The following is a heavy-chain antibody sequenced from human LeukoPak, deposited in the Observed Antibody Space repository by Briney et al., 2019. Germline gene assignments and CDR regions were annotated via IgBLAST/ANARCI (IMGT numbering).Heavy chain of an antibody. J-gene: IGHJ5*02. V-gene: IGHV3-7*01. D-gene: IGHD2-15*01. CDR3: ARGPYCSGGTCYSLGEFDP. CDR2: IKQDGSEK. CDR1: GFTFSSYW. Sequence: GGSLRLSCAASGFTFSSYWMSWVRQAPGKGLEWVANIKQDGSEKYYVDSVKGRFTISRDNAKNSLYLQMNSLRAEDTAVYYCARGPYCSGGTCYSLGEFDPWGQGTLVTVSS.